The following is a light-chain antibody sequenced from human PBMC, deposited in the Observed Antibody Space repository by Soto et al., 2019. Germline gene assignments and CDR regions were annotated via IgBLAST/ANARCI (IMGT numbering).Light chain of an antibody. CDR1: SSNIGEGYD. CDR3: QSYDSRMGAGV. J-gene: IGLJ2*01. CDR2: GYN. Sequence: QSVLTQPPSVSGAPGQRVTISCTGSSSNIGEGYDVHWYQQLPGTAPKLLVYGYNNRPSGVPDRFSVSKSGTSASLTSTGLQTEDEADYYCQSYDSRMGAGVFGGGTKLTVL. V-gene: IGLV1-40*01.